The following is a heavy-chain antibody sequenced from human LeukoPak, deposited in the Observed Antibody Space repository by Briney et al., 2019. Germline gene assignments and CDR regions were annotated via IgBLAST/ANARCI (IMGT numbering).Heavy chain of an antibody. J-gene: IGHJ4*02. CDR3: ATAYSGSYSHLGEFDY. CDR2: IYSGGST. Sequence: GGSLRLSCAASGFTVSSNYMSWVRQAPGKGLEWVSVIYSGGSTYYADSVKGRFTISRDNSKNTLYLQMNSLRAEDTAVYYCATAYSGSYSHLGEFDYWGQGTLVTVSS. D-gene: IGHD1-26*01. CDR1: GFTVSSNY. V-gene: IGHV3-53*01.